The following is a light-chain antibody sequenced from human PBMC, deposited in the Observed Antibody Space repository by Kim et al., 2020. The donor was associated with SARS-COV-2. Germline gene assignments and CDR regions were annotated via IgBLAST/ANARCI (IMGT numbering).Light chain of an antibody. CDR1: QSVLYSSNNKNY. CDR2: WAS. V-gene: IGKV4-1*01. J-gene: IGKJ2*01. CDR3: QQYYSTPQT. Sequence: RATINCKSSQSVLYSSNNKNYLAWYQQKPGQPPKLLIYWASTRESGVPDRFSGSGSGTDFTLTISSLQAEDVAVYYCQQYYSTPQTFGKGTKLEI.